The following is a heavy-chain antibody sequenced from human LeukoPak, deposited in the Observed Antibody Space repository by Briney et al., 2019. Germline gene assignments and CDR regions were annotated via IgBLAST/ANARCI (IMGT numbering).Heavy chain of an antibody. CDR1: GGSISSSSYY. CDR3: ARDPFFNYYDSSGYSADY. CDR2: IYYSGST. D-gene: IGHD3-22*01. V-gene: IGHV4-39*07. J-gene: IGHJ4*02. Sequence: PSETLSLTCTVSGGSISSSSYYWGWIRQPPGKGLEWIGSIYYSGSTYYNPSLKSRVTISVDTSKNQFYLKLSSVTAADTAVYYCARDPFFNYYDSSGYSADYWGRGTLVTVSS.